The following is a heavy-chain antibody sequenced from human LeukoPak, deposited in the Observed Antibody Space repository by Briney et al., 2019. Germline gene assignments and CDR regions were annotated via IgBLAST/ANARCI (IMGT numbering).Heavy chain of an antibody. Sequence: GSLRLSCAASGFTFSSYGMHWVRQAPGKGLEWVSVIYSGGSTYYADSVKGRFTISRDNSKNTLYLQMNSLRAEDTAVYYCARGHSSGWYFDYWGQGTLVTVSS. D-gene: IGHD6-19*01. V-gene: IGHV3-66*01. CDR2: IYSGGST. CDR3: ARGHSSGWYFDY. J-gene: IGHJ4*02. CDR1: GFTFSSYG.